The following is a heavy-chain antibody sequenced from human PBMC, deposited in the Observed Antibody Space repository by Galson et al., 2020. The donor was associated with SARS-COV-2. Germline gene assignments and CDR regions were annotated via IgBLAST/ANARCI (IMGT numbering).Heavy chain of an antibody. V-gene: IGHV3-23*01. J-gene: IGHJ5*02. CDR2: ISGSGGST. D-gene: IGHD6-19*01. CDR1: GFTFSSYA. CDR3: AKVSKYSSGRGPPLANWFDP. Sequence: GGSLRLSCAASGFTFSSYAMSWVRQAPGKGLEWVSAISGSGGSTYYADSVKGRFTISRDNSKNTLYLQMNSLRAEDTAVYYCAKVSKYSSGRGPPLANWFDPWGQGTLVTVSS.